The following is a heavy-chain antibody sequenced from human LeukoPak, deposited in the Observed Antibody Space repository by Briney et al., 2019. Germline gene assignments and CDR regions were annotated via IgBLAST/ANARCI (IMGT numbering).Heavy chain of an antibody. V-gene: IGHV7-4-1*02. Sequence: GASVKVSCKASRHTFTTYAMNWVRQAPGRGLEWMGWINTNTGIPTYAQGFTGRFVFSLDTSVSTAYLQISSLKPEGTAVYYCARDGYYYDGSGYDYWGQGTLVTVSS. CDR1: RHTFTTYA. D-gene: IGHD3-22*01. CDR3: ARDGYYYDGSGYDY. J-gene: IGHJ4*02. CDR2: INTNTGIP.